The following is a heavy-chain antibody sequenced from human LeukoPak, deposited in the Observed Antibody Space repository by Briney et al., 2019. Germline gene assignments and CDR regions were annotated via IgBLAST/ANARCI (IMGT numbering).Heavy chain of an antibody. CDR2: IIPIFGTA. V-gene: IGHV1-69*13. CDR1: GGTFSSYA. J-gene: IGHJ6*02. CDR3: ARDVLLYGAGGHYYGMDV. Sequence: SVKVSCKASGGTFSSYAISWVRQAPGQGLEWMGGIIPIFGTANYAQKFLGRVTITADESTSTAYMELSSLRSEDTAVYYCARDVLLYGAGGHYYGMDVWGQGTTVTVSS. D-gene: IGHD2-2*02.